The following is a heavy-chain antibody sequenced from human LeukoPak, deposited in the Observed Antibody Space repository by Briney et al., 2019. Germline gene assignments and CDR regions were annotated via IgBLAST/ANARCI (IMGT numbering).Heavy chain of an antibody. CDR3: ASGQGGQWLVRRYFDY. J-gene: IGHJ4*02. D-gene: IGHD6-19*01. Sequence: PSETLSLTCTVSFGSISSSSYYWGWIRQPPGKGLEWIGSIYYSRSTYYNPSLKSRVTISVDTSKNLFSLKLSSVTAADTAVYYCASGQGGQWLVRRYFDYWGQGTLVTVSS. CDR1: FGSISSSSYY. CDR2: IYYSRST. V-gene: IGHV4-39*02.